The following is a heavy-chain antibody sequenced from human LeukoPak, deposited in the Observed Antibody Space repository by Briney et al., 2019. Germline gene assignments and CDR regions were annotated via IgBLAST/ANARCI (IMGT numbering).Heavy chain of an antibody. J-gene: IGHJ4*02. V-gene: IGHV3-21*01. D-gene: IGHD3-22*01. Sequence: EGSLRLSCAASGFTFSSYAMNWIRQAPGKGLEWVASVSSSGAYIYYADLMEGRFTISRDNAKNSLILQMNSLRAEDTAVYYCARGVGNYRYYFDSWGQGTLVTVPS. CDR2: VSSSGAYI. CDR1: GFTFSSYA. CDR3: ARGVGNYRYYFDS.